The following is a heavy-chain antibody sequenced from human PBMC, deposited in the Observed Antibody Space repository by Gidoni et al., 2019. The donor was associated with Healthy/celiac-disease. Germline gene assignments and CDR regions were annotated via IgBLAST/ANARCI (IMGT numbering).Heavy chain of an antibody. CDR3: AKEVLGVRGVMRSPYFDY. J-gene: IGHJ4*02. D-gene: IGHD3-10*01. CDR1: GFTFSSYA. V-gene: IGHV3-23*01. Sequence: EVQLLESGGGLVQPGGSLRLSCAASGFTFSSYAMSWVRQAPGKGLEWVSAISGSGGSTYYADSVKGRFTISRDNSKNTLYLQMNSLRAEDTAVYYCAKEVLGVRGVMRSPYFDYWGQGTLVTDSS. CDR2: ISGSGGST.